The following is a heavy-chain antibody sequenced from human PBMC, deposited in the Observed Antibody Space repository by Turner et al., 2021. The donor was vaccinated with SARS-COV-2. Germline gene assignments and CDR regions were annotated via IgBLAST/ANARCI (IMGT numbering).Heavy chain of an antibody. CDR2: IIPIFGTA. Sequence: QVQLVQSGAEVKKPGSSVKVSCKASGGPFSSYAISWVRQAPGQGLEWMGGIIPIFGTANYAQKCQGRVTITADKSTGTAFMELSSLRSEDTAVYYCARGATMVRGVIENLYYYYYGMDVWGQGTTVTVSS. CDR3: ARGATMVRGVIENLYYYYYGMDV. J-gene: IGHJ6*02. CDR1: GGPFSSYA. D-gene: IGHD3-10*01. V-gene: IGHV1-69*06.